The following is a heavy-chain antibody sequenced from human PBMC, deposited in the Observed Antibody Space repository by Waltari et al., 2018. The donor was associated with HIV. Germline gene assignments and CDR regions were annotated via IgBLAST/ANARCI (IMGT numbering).Heavy chain of an antibody. J-gene: IGHJ4*02. CDR3: AKCLGGSYSFDY. CDR1: GFTFSSYA. D-gene: IGHD1-26*01. CDR2: ISGSGGST. V-gene: IGHV3-23*01. Sequence: EVQLLESGGGLVQPGGSLRLSCAVSGFTFSSYAMSWVRQAPGKGLEWVSAISGSGGSTYYAYSVKGRFTISRDNSKNTLDLQMNSLRAEDTAVHYCAKCLGGSYSFDYWGQGTLVTVSS.